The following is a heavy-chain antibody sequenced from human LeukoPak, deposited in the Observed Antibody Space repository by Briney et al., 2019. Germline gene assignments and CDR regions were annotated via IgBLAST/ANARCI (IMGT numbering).Heavy chain of an antibody. J-gene: IGHJ6*03. CDR3: ARDAGVIVKYYYYMDV. D-gene: IGHD3-10*01. Sequence: ASVKVSCKASGYTFTSYGISWVRQAPGQGLEGMGWISAYNGNTNYAQKLQGRVTMTTDTSTSTAYMELRSLRSDDTAVYYCARDAGVIVKYYYYMDVWGKGTTVTVSS. CDR2: ISAYNGNT. V-gene: IGHV1-18*01. CDR1: GYTFTSYG.